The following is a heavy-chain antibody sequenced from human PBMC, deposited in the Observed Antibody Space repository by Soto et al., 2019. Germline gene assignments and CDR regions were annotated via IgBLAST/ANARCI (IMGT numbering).Heavy chain of an antibody. CDR1: GYTFTGYY. CDR3: ARWEGMTTVTTSWFDP. CDR2: INPNSGGT. J-gene: IGHJ5*02. D-gene: IGHD4-17*01. Sequence: QVQRVQSGAEVKKPGASVKVSCKASGYTFTGYYMHWVRQAPGQGLEWMGWINPNSGGTNYAQKFQGRVTMTRDTSISTAYMELSRLRSDDTAVYYCARWEGMTTVTTSWFDPWGQGTLVTVSS. V-gene: IGHV1-2*02.